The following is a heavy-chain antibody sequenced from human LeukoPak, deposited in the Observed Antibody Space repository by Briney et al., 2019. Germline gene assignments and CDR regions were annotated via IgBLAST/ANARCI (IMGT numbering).Heavy chain of an antibody. D-gene: IGHD2-15*01. Sequence: GGSLRLSCAASGFTFSSYAMHWVRQAPGKGLEWVAVISYDGSNKCNADSVKGRFTISRDNSKNTLYLQMNSLRAEDTAGYYCAKDVRCSGGSCCPENYFDYWGQGTLVTVSS. J-gene: IGHJ4*02. CDR1: GFTFSSYA. CDR2: ISYDGSNK. CDR3: AKDVRCSGGSCCPENYFDY. V-gene: IGHV3-30*04.